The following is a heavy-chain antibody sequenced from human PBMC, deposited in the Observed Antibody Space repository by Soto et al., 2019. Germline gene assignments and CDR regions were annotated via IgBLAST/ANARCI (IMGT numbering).Heavy chain of an antibody. J-gene: IGHJ6*02. V-gene: IGHV4-59*12. CDR2: IYYSGST. CDR1: GGSISSYY. Sequence: PSETLSLTCTVSGGSISSYYWSWIRQPPGKGLEWIGYIYYSGSTNYNPSLKSRVTISVDTSKNQFSLKLSSVTAADTAVYYCARARVGYGMDVWGQGTTVTVSS. CDR3: ARARVGYGMDV. D-gene: IGHD1-26*01.